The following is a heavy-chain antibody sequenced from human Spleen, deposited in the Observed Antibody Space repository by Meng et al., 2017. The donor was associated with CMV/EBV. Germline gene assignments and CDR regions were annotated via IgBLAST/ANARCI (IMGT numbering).Heavy chain of an antibody. V-gene: IGHV1-2*02. D-gene: IGHD3-10*01. CDR3: ARVSGMAVMGGHDS. CDR1: GYMFPAYY. J-gene: IGHJ4*02. CDR2: INPNTGDT. Sequence: ASGYMFPAYYIHWVRQAPGQGLEWMGWINPNTGDTNSAQRFQGRVSMTRDTSISTAYMDLISLTSDDTAVYFCARVSGMAVMGGHDSWGQGTLVTVSS.